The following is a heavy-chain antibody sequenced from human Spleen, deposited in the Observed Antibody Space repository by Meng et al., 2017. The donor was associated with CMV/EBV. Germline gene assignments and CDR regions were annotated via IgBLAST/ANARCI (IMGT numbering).Heavy chain of an antibody. Sequence: GQWVQSGGGVMRPGGSLRLSCAVSGVTLGSHWMHWVRQAPGKGLEWVSRIDGDGRGISYADSVQGRFSISRDNAKNTLYLQMDSLRVEDTAVYYCARGVAETLGWEMGYWGQGTLVTVSS. D-gene: IGHD1-26*01. CDR1: GVTLGSHW. J-gene: IGHJ4*02. V-gene: IGHV3-74*01. CDR3: ARGVAETLGWEMGY. CDR2: IDGDGRGI.